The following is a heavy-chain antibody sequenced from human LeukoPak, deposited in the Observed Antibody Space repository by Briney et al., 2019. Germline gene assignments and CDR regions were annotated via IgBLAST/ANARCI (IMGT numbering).Heavy chain of an antibody. CDR3: ARHRRYYDGTGYFDH. D-gene: IGHD3-22*01. Sequence: GESLKISCKGSGYSFSIYWIAWVRQVPGKGLEWMGIIYPGDSDTRYSPSFQGQVTISADKSTTTAYLQWSSLMASDTAMYYCARHRRYYDGTGYFDHWGQGTLVTVSS. J-gene: IGHJ5*02. CDR1: GYSFSIYW. CDR2: IYPGDSDT. V-gene: IGHV5-51*01.